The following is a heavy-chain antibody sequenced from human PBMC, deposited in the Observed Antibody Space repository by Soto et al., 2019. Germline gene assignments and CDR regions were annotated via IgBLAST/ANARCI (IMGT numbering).Heavy chain of an antibody. CDR1: GYTFTSYD. CDR2: FDPETGET. CDR3: AKDLVSGAYDYYFDY. J-gene: IGHJ4*02. Sequence: GASVKVSCKASGYTFTSYDINWVRQAPGKGLEWMGGFDPETGETIYAQRFQGRVTVTEDTSTDTVYMELSSLRSEDTAVYYCAKDLVSGAYDYYFDYWGQGSLVTVSS. V-gene: IGHV1-24*01. D-gene: IGHD5-12*01.